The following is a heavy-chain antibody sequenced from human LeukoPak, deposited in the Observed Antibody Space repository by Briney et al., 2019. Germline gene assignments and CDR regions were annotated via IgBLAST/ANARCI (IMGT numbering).Heavy chain of an antibody. CDR1: GFTFSRYA. J-gene: IGHJ4*02. CDR3: ARDGFLGPVTAYLDY. Sequence: PGGSLRLSCAASGFTFSRYAMHWVRHAPGKGLVWVSRVKSDGSSTSYADSVKGRFTISRDNARNTLYLQMNSLRAEDTAVYYCARDGFLGPVTAYLDYWGRGTPVTVSS. D-gene: IGHD2-21*02. V-gene: IGHV3-74*01. CDR2: VKSDGSST.